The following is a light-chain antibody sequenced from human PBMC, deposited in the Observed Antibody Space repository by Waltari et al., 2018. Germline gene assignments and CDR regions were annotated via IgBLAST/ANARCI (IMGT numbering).Light chain of an antibody. Sequence: DVVMTQSPLSLSVALGQPASISCTSSHSLVYDNGNTYLNWFHQRPGQSPRRLIDMVSTRDSGVAGRFSGSGSGTDFTLTINGVEAEDVGLYFCMQGANWPPTFGQGTRVEIK. CDR1: HSLVYDNGNTY. V-gene: IGKV2-30*01. J-gene: IGKJ1*01. CDR3: MQGANWPPT. CDR2: MVS.